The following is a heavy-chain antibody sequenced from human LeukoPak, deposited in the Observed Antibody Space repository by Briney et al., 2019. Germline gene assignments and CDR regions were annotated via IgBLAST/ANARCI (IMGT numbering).Heavy chain of an antibody. Sequence: SETLSLTCSVSGGSITNYYWSWIRQPPGKGLEWIGYVHSSGSTNYNPSLKSRVTMSVDTSKNQFSLKLSSVTAADTAVYYCARDSLDYYDSSGYYLLDYWGQGTLVTVSS. CDR1: GGSITNYY. D-gene: IGHD3-22*01. CDR3: ARDSLDYYDSSGYYLLDY. V-gene: IGHV4-4*07. J-gene: IGHJ4*02. CDR2: VHSSGST.